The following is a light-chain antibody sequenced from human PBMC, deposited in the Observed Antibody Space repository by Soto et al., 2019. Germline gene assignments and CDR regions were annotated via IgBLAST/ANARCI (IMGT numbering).Light chain of an antibody. CDR1: QSVSSN. CDR2: DTS. J-gene: IGKJ1*01. CDR3: QQYGTSPRT. Sequence: EVVMTQSPDTLSVSPGERATLSCRASQSVSSNLAWYQQKPGQAPRLLIYDTSTRATGISARFSASGSGTDFTLTISRLDPGDFAVYFCQQYGTSPRTFGQGTKVDIK. V-gene: IGKV3-20*01.